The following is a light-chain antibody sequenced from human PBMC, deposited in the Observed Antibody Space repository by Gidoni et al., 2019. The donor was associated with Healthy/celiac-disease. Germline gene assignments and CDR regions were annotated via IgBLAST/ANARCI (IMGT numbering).Light chain of an antibody. CDR1: QSISSS. CDR3: QQYNSYRT. CDR2: KAS. J-gene: IGKJ1*01. Sequence: DIQMTQSPSTLSASVGDRVTITCRASQSISSSLGWYQQKPGDAPKLLIYKASSLESGVPSRFSGSGSGTEFTLTISSLQADDFATYYCQQYNSYRTFGQGTKVEIK. V-gene: IGKV1-5*03.